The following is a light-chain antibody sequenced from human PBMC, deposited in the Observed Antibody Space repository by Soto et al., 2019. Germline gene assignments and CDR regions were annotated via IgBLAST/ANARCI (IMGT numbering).Light chain of an antibody. CDR2: VVS. CDR1: TSDVGGYKY. Sequence: QSALTQPASVSGSPGQSITISCTGTTSDVGGYKYVSWYQQHPDKAPKLMIYVVSNRPSGVSNRFSGSKSGNTASLTISGLQAEDEAVYYCGSYTSSDTPYVFGTGTKVTV. CDR3: GSYTSSDTPYV. J-gene: IGLJ1*01. V-gene: IGLV2-14*01.